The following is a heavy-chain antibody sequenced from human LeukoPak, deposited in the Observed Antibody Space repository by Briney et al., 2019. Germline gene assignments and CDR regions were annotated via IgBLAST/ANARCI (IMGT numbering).Heavy chain of an antibody. Sequence: PGGSLRLSCAASGFTFTNYWMHWVRQAPGMGLVWVSRLPPDELGIIYADSVKGRFTVSRDNAKNTLYLQMNSLRAEDTAVYYCAKDVGGYGDPFDYWGQGTLVTVSS. CDR3: AKDVGGYGDPFDY. V-gene: IGHV3-74*01. J-gene: IGHJ4*02. D-gene: IGHD4-17*01. CDR1: GFTFTNYW. CDR2: LPPDELGI.